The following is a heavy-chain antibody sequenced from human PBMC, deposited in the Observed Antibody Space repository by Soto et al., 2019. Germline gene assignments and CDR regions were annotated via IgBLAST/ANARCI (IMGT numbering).Heavy chain of an antibody. CDR1: GGTFSSYA. V-gene: IGHV1-69*12. D-gene: IGHD5-18*01. CDR2: IIPIFGTA. Sequence: QVQLVQSGAEVKKPGSSVKVSCKASGGTFSSYAISWVRQAPGQGLEWMGGIIPIFGTANYAQKFQGRVTITADESTSTAYMGLSSLRSEDTAVYYCARERSDTAMATGDYWGQGTLVTVSS. CDR3: ARERSDTAMATGDY. J-gene: IGHJ4*02.